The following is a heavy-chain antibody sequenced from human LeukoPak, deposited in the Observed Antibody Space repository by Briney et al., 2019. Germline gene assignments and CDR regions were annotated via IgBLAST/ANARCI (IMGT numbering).Heavy chain of an antibody. CDR3: ARGPDIVVVPAAPSRDY. CDR1: GGSFSGYY. Sequence: PSETLSLTCAAYGGSFSGYYWSWIRQPPGKGLEWIGEINHSGSTNYNPSLKSRVTISVDTSKNQFSLKLSSVTAADTAVYYCARGPDIVVVPAAPSRDYWGQGTLVTVSS. J-gene: IGHJ4*02. CDR2: INHSGST. V-gene: IGHV4-34*01. D-gene: IGHD2-2*01.